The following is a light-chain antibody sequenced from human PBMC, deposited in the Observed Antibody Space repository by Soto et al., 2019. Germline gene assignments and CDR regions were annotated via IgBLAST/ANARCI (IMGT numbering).Light chain of an antibody. CDR1: QSVSSN. Sequence: EIVMTQFPATLFVSPGERATLSCRASQSVSSNLAWYQQKPGQAPRLLIYGASTRATGIPARFSGSGSGTEFTLTISSLQSEDFAVYYCQQYNNWPPVTFGQGTRLEIK. V-gene: IGKV3-15*01. J-gene: IGKJ5*01. CDR3: QQYNNWPPVT. CDR2: GAS.